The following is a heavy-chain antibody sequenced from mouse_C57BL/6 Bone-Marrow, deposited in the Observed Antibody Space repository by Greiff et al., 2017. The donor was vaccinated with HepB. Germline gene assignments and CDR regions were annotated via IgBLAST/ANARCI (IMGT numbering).Heavy chain of an antibody. D-gene: IGHD3-2*02. V-gene: IGHV2-5*01. J-gene: IGHJ4*01. Sequence: QVHVKQSGPGLVQPSQSLSITCTVSGFSLTSYGVHWVRQSPGKGLEWLGVIWRGGSTDYNAAFMSRLSITKDNSKSQVFFKMNSLQADDTAIYYCAKDGQLRLRGAMDYWGQGTSVTVSS. CDR1: GFSLTSYG. CDR3: AKDGQLRLRGAMDY. CDR2: IWRGGST.